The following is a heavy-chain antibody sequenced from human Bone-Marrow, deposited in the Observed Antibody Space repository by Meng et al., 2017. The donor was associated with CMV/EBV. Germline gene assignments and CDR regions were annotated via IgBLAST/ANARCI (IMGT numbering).Heavy chain of an antibody. CDR1: GFTFSSYA. V-gene: IGHV3-23*01. CDR2: ISGSGGST. J-gene: IGHJ4*01. D-gene: IGHD3-3*01. CDR3: AKDLRGYDFSEFDY. Sequence: GESLKISCAASGFTFSSYAMSWVRQAPGKGLEWVSAISGSGGSTYYADSVKGRFTISRDNSKNTLYLQMNSLRTEDTAVYYCAKDLRGYDFSEFDYWGHGTLVTVSS.